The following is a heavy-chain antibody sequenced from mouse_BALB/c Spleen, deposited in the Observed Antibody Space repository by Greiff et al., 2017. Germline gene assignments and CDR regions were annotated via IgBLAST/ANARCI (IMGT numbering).Heavy chain of an antibody. CDR3: ARGGIYYDYDGAMDY. D-gene: IGHD2-4*01. CDR2: IWSGGST. J-gene: IGHJ4*01. CDR1: GFSLTSYG. Sequence: VKLVESGPGLVQPSQSLSITCTVSGFSLTSYGVHWVRQSPGKGLEWLGVIWSGGSTDYNAAFISRLSISKDNSKSQVFFKMNSLQANDTAIYYCARGGIYYDYDGAMDYWGQGTSVTVSS. V-gene: IGHV2-2*02.